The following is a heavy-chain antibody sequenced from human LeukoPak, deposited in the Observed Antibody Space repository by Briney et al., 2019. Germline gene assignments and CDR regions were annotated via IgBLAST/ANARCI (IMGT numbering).Heavy chain of an antibody. CDR1: GFSLGTSGVG. V-gene: IGHV2-5*02. Sequence: GSGPTLVKPTQTLTLTCTFSGFSLGTSGVGVGWIRQPPRKALEWLALIYWDDDKRYSPSLKSRLTITKYTSKNQVVLTMTNSDPVGTPTYYCAQYLRSGWLFDYCRQGTLVTVPS. D-gene: IGHD6-19*01. CDR2: IYWDDDK. J-gene: IGHJ4*02. CDR3: AQYLRSGWLFDY.